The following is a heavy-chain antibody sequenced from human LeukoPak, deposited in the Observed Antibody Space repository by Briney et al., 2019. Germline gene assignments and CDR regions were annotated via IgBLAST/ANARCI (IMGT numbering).Heavy chain of an antibody. CDR3: ARDLAGVASL. D-gene: IGHD3-3*01. V-gene: IGHV3-21*01. Sequence: GGSLRLSCAASGFTFSSYSMNWVRQAPGKGLEWVSSISSSSSYMYYADSVKGRFTISRDNAKNSLYLQMNSLRAEDPAVYYCARDLAGVASLWGQGTLVTVSS. J-gene: IGHJ4*02. CDR2: ISSSSSYM. CDR1: GFTFSSYS.